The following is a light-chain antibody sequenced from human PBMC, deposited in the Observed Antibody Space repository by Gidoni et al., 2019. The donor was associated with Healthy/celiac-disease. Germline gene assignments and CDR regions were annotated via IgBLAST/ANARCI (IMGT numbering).Light chain of an antibody. Sequence: DIQMTQSPSSLSASVGDRVTITCRARQGISNYLAGVQQKPGKAPKSLSYAASSLQSGVPSKFSGSGSGTDFTRTISSLQPEDCATYYCQQYKSDPRTFGQXAKVEIK. CDR3: QQYKSDPRT. CDR2: AAS. CDR1: QGISNY. J-gene: IGKJ1*01. V-gene: IGKV1-16*02.